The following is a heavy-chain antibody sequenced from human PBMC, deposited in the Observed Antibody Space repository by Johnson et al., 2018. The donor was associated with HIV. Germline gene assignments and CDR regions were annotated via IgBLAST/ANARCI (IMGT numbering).Heavy chain of an antibody. CDR1: GFTFSSYA. CDR3: ARDYLRRDGYNRYAFDI. Sequence: QVQLVESGGGVVQPGRSLRLSCAASGFTFSSYAMHWVRQAPGKGLEWVAGISYDGSNTYYADSVKGRFTISRDNTKKTLYLQMNSLRHKDTAVYYCARDYLRRDGYNRYAFDIWGQGTMVTVSS. J-gene: IGHJ3*02. CDR2: ISYDGSNT. D-gene: IGHD5-24*01. V-gene: IGHV3-30*04.